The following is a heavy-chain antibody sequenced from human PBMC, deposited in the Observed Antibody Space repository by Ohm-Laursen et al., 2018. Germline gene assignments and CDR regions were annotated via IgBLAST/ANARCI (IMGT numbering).Heavy chain of an antibody. J-gene: IGHJ4*02. CDR1: GGSVSSGSYY. V-gene: IGHV4-61*01. CDR3: AREVVVAARGFDY. Sequence: TLSLTWTVSGGSVSSGSYYWSWIRQPPGKGLEWIGYIYYSGSTSYNPSLKSRVTISVDTSKNQFSLKLSSVTAADTAVYYCAREVVVAARGFDYWGQGTLVTVSS. CDR2: IYYSGST. D-gene: IGHD2-15*01.